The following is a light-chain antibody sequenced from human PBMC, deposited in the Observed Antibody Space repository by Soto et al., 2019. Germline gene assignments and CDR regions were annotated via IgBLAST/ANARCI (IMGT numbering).Light chain of an antibody. CDR2: DVS. V-gene: IGLV2-14*03. CDR1: SSDIGGYDS. Sequence: QSVLTQPASVSGSPGQSITISCTGTSSDIGGYDSVSWYQQHPGKAPKLMIYDVSNRPSGVSNRFSGSKSGNTASLTISGLQAEDEADYYCSSYTSSSPLFGGGTKLTVL. J-gene: IGLJ2*01. CDR3: SSYTSSSPL.